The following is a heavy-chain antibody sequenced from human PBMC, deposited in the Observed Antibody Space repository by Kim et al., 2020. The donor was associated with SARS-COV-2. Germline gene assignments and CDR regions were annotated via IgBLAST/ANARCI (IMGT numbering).Heavy chain of an antibody. D-gene: IGHD3-22*01. CDR3: AREYDSSGYSPWWYFDL. V-gene: IGHV1-8*01. Sequence: FQGRVTMTRNTSISTAYMELSSLRSEDTAVYYCAREYDSSGYSPWWYFDLWGRGTLVTVSS. J-gene: IGHJ2*01.